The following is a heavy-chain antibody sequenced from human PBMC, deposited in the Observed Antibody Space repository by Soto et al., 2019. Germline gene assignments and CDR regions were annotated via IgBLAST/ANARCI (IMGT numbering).Heavy chain of an antibody. V-gene: IGHV1-46*01. J-gene: IGHJ4*02. D-gene: IGHD3-3*01. CDR3: ARDYDFWSGYYPIPSY. CDR1: GYTFTSYY. Sequence: GASVKVSCTASGYTFTSYYMHWVRQAPGQGLEWMGIINPSGGSTSYAQKFQGRVTMTRDTSTSTVYMELSSLRSEDTAVYYCARDYDFWSGYYPIPSYWGQGTLVTVSS. CDR2: INPSGGST.